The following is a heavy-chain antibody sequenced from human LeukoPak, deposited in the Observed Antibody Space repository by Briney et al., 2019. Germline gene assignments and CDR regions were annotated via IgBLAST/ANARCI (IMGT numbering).Heavy chain of an antibody. CDR2: ISGSGGNT. D-gene: IGHD3-3*01. CDR3: AKGEELQFLEWLCGFDH. Sequence: QSGGSLRLSCVASGFTFSSYAMSWVRQAPGTGLEWVSSISGSGGNTYYADSVKGRFTISRDNSKNTLYLQMNSLRAEDTAVYYCAKGEELQFLEWLCGFDHWGQGTLVTVSS. CDR1: GFTFSSYA. V-gene: IGHV3-23*01. J-gene: IGHJ4*02.